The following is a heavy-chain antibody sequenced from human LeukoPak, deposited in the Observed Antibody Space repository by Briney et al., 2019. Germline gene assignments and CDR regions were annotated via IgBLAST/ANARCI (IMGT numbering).Heavy chain of an antibody. J-gene: IGHJ4*02. Sequence: ASVKVSCKSSGFTFTDHYIHWVRQGPGQGREGMGYIGPHSTFTSSPQELQGRVTMTRDAPMSTAYMELTRLTSDDTAVYYCVREGEGPLSKDFDYWGQGTLVTVSS. D-gene: IGHD2/OR15-2a*01. V-gene: IGHV1-2*02. CDR1: GFTFTDHY. CDR3: VREGEGPLSKDFDY. CDR2: IGPHSTFT.